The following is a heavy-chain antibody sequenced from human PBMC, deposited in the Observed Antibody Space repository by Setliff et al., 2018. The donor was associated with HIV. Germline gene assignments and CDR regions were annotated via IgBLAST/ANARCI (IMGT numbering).Heavy chain of an antibody. D-gene: IGHD3-3*01. CDR1: DGSICSSSYY. Sequence: PSETLSLTCNVSDGSICSSSYYWAWIRQPPGKGLEWIGTIYYSGNTYYRPSLKSRVTVSIDTSKNQFSLRLNSVTAADTAVYYCARQSGYTRGWDIFGLVAGSFDIWGQGTMVTVSS. CDR3: ARQSGYTRGWDIFGLVAGSFDI. J-gene: IGHJ3*02. CDR2: IYYSGNT. V-gene: IGHV4-39*01.